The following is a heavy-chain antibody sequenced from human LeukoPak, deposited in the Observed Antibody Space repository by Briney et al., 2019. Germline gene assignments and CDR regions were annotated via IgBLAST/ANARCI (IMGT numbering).Heavy chain of an antibody. Sequence: GGPLKVSRKRSGSRFTTCWSGWVRQMPGKGLGWMGIIYHGDSYTRYSPSFQGQVTISADKSITTAYLQGSSLKASDTGMYYCASGIPGGGLYYFDYWGQGTLVTVSS. CDR2: IYHGDSYT. CDR3: ASGIPGGGLYYFDY. J-gene: IGHJ4*02. D-gene: IGHD1-1*01. V-gene: IGHV5-51*01. CDR1: GSRFTTCW.